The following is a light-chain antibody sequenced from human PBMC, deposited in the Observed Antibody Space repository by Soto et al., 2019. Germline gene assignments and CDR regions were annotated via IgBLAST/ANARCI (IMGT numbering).Light chain of an antibody. CDR1: QSITNY. CDR3: RQSYSTPYT. J-gene: IGKJ2*01. Sequence: DIPMTQSPSSLSASVGDRVTITCRASQSITNYLNWYQQKPGKAPKLLMYAISTLQSGVPSRFGGSGSGTEFTLTISSLQPDDFATYYCRQSYSTPYTFGQGTKVDIK. CDR2: AIS. V-gene: IGKV1-39*01.